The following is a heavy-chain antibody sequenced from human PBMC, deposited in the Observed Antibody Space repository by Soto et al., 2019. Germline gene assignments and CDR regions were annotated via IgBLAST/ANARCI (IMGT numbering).Heavy chain of an antibody. Sequence: PGGSLRLSCAASGFSFSDYYMYWIRQASGKGLEWVSYISSSSLYTNYADSVKGRFTISRDNAKNSLYLQMNSLRAEDTAVYYCARDGSSSVYGMDVWGQGTTVTVSS. CDR1: GFSFSDYY. CDR3: ARDGSSSVYGMDV. D-gene: IGHD6-13*01. V-gene: IGHV3-11*06. J-gene: IGHJ6*02. CDR2: ISSSSLYT.